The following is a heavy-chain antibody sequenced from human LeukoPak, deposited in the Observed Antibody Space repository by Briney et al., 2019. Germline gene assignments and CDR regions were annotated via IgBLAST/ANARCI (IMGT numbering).Heavy chain of an antibody. CDR3: AKGLTYYYDSSGFLPFDY. Sequence: PGGSLRLSCAASGFTFDDYAMHWVRQAPGKGLEWVSGISWNSGSIGYADSVKGRFTISRDNAKNSLYLQMNSLRAEDTALYYCAKGLTYYYDSSGFLPFDYWGQGTLVTVSS. V-gene: IGHV3-9*01. CDR1: GFTFDDYA. J-gene: IGHJ4*02. CDR2: ISWNSGSI. D-gene: IGHD3-22*01.